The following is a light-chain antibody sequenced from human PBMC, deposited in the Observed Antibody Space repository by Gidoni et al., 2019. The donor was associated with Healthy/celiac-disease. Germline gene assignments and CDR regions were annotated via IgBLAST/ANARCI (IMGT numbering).Light chain of an antibody. CDR3: CSYAGSYTLGV. CDR1: SSDVGGYNY. CDR2: DVS. J-gene: IGLJ1*01. V-gene: IGLV2-11*01. Sequence: QSALTQPRSVSGSPGPSVTISCTGTSSDVGGYNYVSWYQQHPGKAPKLMIYDVSNRPSGVPDRFSGSKSGNTASLTISGLQAEDEADYYCCSYAGSYTLGVFGTGTKVTVL.